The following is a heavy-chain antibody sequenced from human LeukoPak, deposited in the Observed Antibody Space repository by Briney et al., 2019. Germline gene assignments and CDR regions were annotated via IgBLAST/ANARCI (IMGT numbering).Heavy chain of an antibody. D-gene: IGHD3-10*01. Sequence: GGSLRLSCAASGFTVSSNYMSWVRQAPGKGLEWVSVIYSGGSTYYADSVKGRFTISRDNSKNTLYLQMNSLRAEDAAVYYCARRVKPIYGMDVWGQGTTVTVSS. CDR2: IYSGGST. CDR3: ARRVKPIYGMDV. V-gene: IGHV3-66*01. CDR1: GFTVSSNY. J-gene: IGHJ6*02.